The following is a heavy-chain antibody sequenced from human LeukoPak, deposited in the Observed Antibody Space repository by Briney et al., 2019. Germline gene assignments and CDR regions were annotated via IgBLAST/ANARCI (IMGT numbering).Heavy chain of an antibody. Sequence: SVKVSCKASGDTFSGYTFSWVRLAPGQGLEWMGDIIPIFHTTNYAEKFQGRITITADESTGTAYMELSSLRSEDTAVYYCARGGRGSGSFLWGYWGQGTLVTVSS. J-gene: IGHJ4*02. CDR2: IIPIFHTT. V-gene: IGHV1-69*13. D-gene: IGHD3-10*01. CDR1: GDTFSGYT. CDR3: ARGGRGSGSFLWGY.